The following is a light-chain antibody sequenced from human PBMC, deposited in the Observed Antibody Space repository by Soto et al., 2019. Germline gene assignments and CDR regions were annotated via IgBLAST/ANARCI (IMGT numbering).Light chain of an antibody. CDR3: QQYGTSEII. CDR2: DTS. J-gene: IGKJ5*01. V-gene: IGKV3-20*01. Sequence: FALTHSPATLSLSPGERATISCRASQSLTNSFMAWYQQKPGQAPRLLIYDTSSRASGIPDRFSGSGSGTDFTLTISRLETEDFAVFYCQQYGTSEIIFGQGTRLEI. CDR1: QSLTNSF.